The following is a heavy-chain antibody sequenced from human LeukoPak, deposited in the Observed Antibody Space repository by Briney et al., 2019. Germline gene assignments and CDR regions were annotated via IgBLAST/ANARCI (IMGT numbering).Heavy chain of an antibody. J-gene: IGHJ6*03. Sequence: GGSLRLSCAASGFTFSTFGMHWVRQAPGKGLEWVAFIRYDGGDKYFANSVKGRFTIFRDNSRNTLYLQMNSVGAEDTALYYRAKNYCSSSRCYNYYMDVWGKGTSVTVS. CDR2: IRYDGGDK. CDR3: AKNYCSSSRCYNYYMDV. CDR1: GFTFSTFG. D-gene: IGHD2-2*02. V-gene: IGHV3-30*02.